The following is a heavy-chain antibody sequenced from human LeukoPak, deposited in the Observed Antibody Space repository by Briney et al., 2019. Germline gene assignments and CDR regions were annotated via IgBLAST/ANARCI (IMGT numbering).Heavy chain of an antibody. D-gene: IGHD3-22*01. J-gene: IGHJ1*01. CDR3: AGGNGYHPLTTY. Sequence: GGSLRLSCAASDSIFRHYGMHWVRQAPGKGLEWVAVIGDDGTNRHYGDSVKGRFTISRDKSKNAVYLQMDSLRAEDTAVYYCAGGNGYHPLTTYWGQGTLVTVSS. V-gene: IGHV3-33*01. CDR2: IGDDGTNR. CDR1: DSIFRHYG.